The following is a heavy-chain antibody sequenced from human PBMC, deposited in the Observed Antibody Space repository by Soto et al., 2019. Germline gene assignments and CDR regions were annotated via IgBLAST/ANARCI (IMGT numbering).Heavy chain of an antibody. J-gene: IGHJ4*02. D-gene: IGHD1-7*01. CDR2: LKGSDGTT. CDR3: AKENWNYDYLES. V-gene: IGHV3-23*01. CDR1: GFIFSTSL. Sequence: PGGSLRLSCTASGFIFSTSLMSWVRQTPGKRLEWVGSLKGSDGTTFYADSVEGRFTISRDDSKDTLFLQMNSLRAEDTAVYFCAKENWNYDYLESWGQGTLVTVSS.